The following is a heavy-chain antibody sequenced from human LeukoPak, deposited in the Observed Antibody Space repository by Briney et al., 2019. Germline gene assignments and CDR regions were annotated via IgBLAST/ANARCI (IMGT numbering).Heavy chain of an antibody. Sequence: ASVRVSCKASGYTFTSYDINWVRQATGQGLEWMGWMNPNSGNTGYAQKFQGRVTMTRNTSISTAYMELSSLRSEDTAVYYCATFMVRGVIKDYWGQGTLVPVSS. V-gene: IGHV1-8*01. D-gene: IGHD3-10*01. CDR2: MNPNSGNT. J-gene: IGHJ4*02. CDR1: GYTFTSYD. CDR3: ATFMVRGVIKDY.